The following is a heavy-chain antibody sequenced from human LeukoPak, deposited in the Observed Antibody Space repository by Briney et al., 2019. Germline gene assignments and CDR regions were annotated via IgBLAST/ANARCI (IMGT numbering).Heavy chain of an antibody. V-gene: IGHV1-46*02. J-gene: IGHJ4*02. CDR1: GYTFNSYY. CDR3: ARGGMGIQLWPFDY. Sequence: ASVKVSCKASGYTFNSYYMHWVRQAPGQGLEWLGIINPSSGSTTYAQKFRGRVTMTRDTSTSTVYLELSSLRSEDTAVYYCARGGMGIQLWPFDYWGQGTLITVSS. D-gene: IGHD5-18*01. CDR2: INPSSGST.